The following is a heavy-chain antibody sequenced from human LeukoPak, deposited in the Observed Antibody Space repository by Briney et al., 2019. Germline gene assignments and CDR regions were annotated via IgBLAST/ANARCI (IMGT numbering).Heavy chain of an antibody. CDR3: ARDRGSRRYNNGYSEY. CDR1: GFTFSSYT. V-gene: IGHV3-21*01. Sequence: GGSLRLSCAASGFTFSSYTINWVRQAPGKGLEWVSSISSSGSYIYYADSVKGRFTFSRDKAKNSLYLQMNSLRAEDTAVYYCARDRGSRRYNNGYSEYWGQGTLVTVSS. J-gene: IGHJ4*02. CDR2: ISSSGSYI. D-gene: IGHD5-18*01.